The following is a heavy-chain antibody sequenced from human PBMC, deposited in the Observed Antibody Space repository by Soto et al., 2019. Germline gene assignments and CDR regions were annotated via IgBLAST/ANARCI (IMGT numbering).Heavy chain of an antibody. D-gene: IGHD2-15*01. V-gene: IGHV3-7*01. CDR2: IRQDGNEK. Sequence: GGSLRLSCAASGFTFSNFWMSWVRQAPGKGLEWVANIRQDGNEKYYVDSVKGRFTVSRDNAKNSLFLQMNSLRAEDTAVYYCARDDENCSGGSCYGQAFDIWGQGTMVTVSS. CDR3: ARDDENCSGGSCYGQAFDI. CDR1: GFTFSNFW. J-gene: IGHJ3*02.